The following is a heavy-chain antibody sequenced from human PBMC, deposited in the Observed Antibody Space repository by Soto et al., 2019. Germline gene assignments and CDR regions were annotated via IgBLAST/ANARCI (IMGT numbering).Heavy chain of an antibody. CDR1: GGSISSSGHY. CDR3: ARRSYGSGVDL. CDR2: IFYSGGT. Sequence: SETLSLTCTVSGGSISSSGHYWGWIRQTPGKGLEWIGNIFYSGGTHYNASFRSRGPISVDSSKNQLSLKVTSVTAADTAVYYCARRSYGSGVDLWGRGTLVTVSS. V-gene: IGHV4-39*01. J-gene: IGHJ5*02. D-gene: IGHD3-10*01.